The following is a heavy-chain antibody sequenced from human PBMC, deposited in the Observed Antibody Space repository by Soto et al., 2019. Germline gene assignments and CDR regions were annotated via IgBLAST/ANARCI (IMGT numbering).Heavy chain of an antibody. CDR1: GFTFTNYA. CDR2: ISGSGST. CDR3: AKVVHYDFWSGFHRYFEN. Sequence: PGGSLRLSCAASGFTFTNYAMIGIRQAPGKGLEWVSAISGSGSTYYADSVKGRFAISRDSSKNTLHLQMTSLRAEDTAVYYCAKVVHYDFWSGFHRYFENWGQGTLVTVSS. D-gene: IGHD3-3*01. V-gene: IGHV3-23*01. J-gene: IGHJ4*02.